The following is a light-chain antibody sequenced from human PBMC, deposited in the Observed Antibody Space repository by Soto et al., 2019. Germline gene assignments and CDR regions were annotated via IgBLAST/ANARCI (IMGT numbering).Light chain of an antibody. CDR3: QQSYSTTWT. J-gene: IGKJ1*01. Sequence: DIQMTQSPSSLSASVGDRFTITCRASQGISTYLNWYPQKPVKAPKLLIYAASSLQSGVPSRFSGSGSETDFTLTISSLQPEDFATYSCQQSYSTTWTFGQGTKWIS. CDR2: AAS. CDR1: QGISTY. V-gene: IGKV1-39*01.